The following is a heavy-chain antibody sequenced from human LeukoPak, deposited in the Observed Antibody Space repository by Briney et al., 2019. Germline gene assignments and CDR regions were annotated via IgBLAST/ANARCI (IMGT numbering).Heavy chain of an antibody. CDR2: ISNSGSTI. J-gene: IGHJ3*02. CDR3: AGEDQGDAFDI. CDR1: GFTFSSSE. Sequence: PGGSLRLSCAASGFTFSSSEMNWVRQAPGKGLEWLSYISNSGSTIYYADSVKGRFTISRDNAKNSLYLQMNSLRAEDTAVYYCAGEDQGDAFDIWGQGTMVTVSS. V-gene: IGHV3-48*03.